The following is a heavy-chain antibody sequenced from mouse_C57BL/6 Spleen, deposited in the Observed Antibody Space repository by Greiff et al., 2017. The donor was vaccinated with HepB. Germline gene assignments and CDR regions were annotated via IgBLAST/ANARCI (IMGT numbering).Heavy chain of an antibody. V-gene: IGHV1-26*01. CDR1: GYTFTDYY. Sequence: EVQLQQSGPELVKPGASVKISCKASGYTFTDYYMNWVKQSHGKSLEWIGDINPNNGGTSYNQKFKGKATLTVDKSSSTAYMELRSLTSEDSAVYYCASGEEFDYWGQGTTLTVSS. CDR2: INPNNGGT. J-gene: IGHJ2*01. CDR3: ASGEEFDY.